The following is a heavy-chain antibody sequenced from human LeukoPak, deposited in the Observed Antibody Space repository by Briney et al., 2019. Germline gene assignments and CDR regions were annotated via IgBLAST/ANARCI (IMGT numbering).Heavy chain of an antibody. CDR2: ISYDGSNK. D-gene: IGHD6-13*01. CDR3: AKVGSIAAAALDY. V-gene: IGHV3-30*18. J-gene: IGHJ4*02. Sequence: GGSLRLSCAASGFTFSSYGMHWARQAPGKGLEWVAVISYDGSNKYYADSVKGRFTISRDNSKNTLYLQMNSLRAEDTAVYYCAKVGSIAAAALDYWGQGTLVTVSS. CDR1: GFTFSSYG.